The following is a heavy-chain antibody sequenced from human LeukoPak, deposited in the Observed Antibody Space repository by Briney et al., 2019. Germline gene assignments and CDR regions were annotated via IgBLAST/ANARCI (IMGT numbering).Heavy chain of an antibody. V-gene: IGHV3-30*18. D-gene: IGHD1-7*01. CDR1: GYTFSSYG. CDR3: ANGNWHYRGPAFDI. J-gene: IGHJ3*02. CDR2: ISYNGSNK. Sequence: GGSLRLSCAASGYTFSSYGMHWVRQAPGKGLEWVAVISYNGSNKYYADSVKGRFTISRDNSKNTLYLQMNSLRAEDTAVYYCANGNWHYRGPAFDIWRQGTMVTVFS.